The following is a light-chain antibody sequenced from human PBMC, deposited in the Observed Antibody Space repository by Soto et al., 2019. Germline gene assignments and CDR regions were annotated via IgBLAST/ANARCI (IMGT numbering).Light chain of an antibody. CDR2: GAS. Sequence: MTQSPSTLSASLGDRVTIXXRASQSISVWLAWYQQKPGQAPRLXIYGASTRATGIPARFSASGSGTEFSLTISSLQSEDFAVYYCQQYSNWPLTFGGGTKVDIK. V-gene: IGKV3-15*01. J-gene: IGKJ4*01. CDR3: QQYSNWPLT. CDR1: QSISVW.